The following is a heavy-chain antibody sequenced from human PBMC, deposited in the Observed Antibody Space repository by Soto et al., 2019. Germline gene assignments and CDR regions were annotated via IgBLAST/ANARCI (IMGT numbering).Heavy chain of an antibody. J-gene: IGHJ6*02. Sequence: PGESLKISCKGSGYSFTSYWIGWVRQMPGKGLEWMGIIYPGDSDTRYSPSFQGQVTISADKSISTAYLQWSSLKASDTAMYYCARLAYDSSGYYYYYYSMDVWGQGTTVTVSS. CDR1: GYSFTSYW. V-gene: IGHV5-51*01. CDR3: ARLAYDSSGYYYYYYSMDV. CDR2: IYPGDSDT. D-gene: IGHD3-22*01.